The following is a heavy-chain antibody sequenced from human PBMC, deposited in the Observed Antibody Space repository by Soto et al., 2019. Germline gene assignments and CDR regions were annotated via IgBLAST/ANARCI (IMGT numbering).Heavy chain of an antibody. V-gene: IGHV4-31*03. CDR2: IFYSGST. CDR1: GGSVSSGGYY. Sequence: QVQLQESGPGLVKPSQTLSLTCTVSGGSVSSGGYYWNWIRQHPGKGLEWIGYIFYSGSTSYNPSLKSRITISVDTSKNQFSLKLSSVTAADTAVYYCASGAILATSTTPFDYWGQGTLVTVSS. J-gene: IGHJ4*02. D-gene: IGHD5-12*01. CDR3: ASGAILATSTTPFDY.